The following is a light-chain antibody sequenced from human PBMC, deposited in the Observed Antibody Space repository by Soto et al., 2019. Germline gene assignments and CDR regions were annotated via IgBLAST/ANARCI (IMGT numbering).Light chain of an antibody. J-gene: IGKJ1*01. V-gene: IGKV3-20*01. CDR2: DTS. Sequence: ETLLTQSPGTLSLSPGERATLSCRASQSVGGSSLAWYQQRPGQAPGLLIYDTSNRATGIPDRFSGSGSGTDFTLTISRLEPEDFAVYYCQQYHNSPRTFGQGTKVDIK. CDR3: QQYHNSPRT. CDR1: QSVGGSS.